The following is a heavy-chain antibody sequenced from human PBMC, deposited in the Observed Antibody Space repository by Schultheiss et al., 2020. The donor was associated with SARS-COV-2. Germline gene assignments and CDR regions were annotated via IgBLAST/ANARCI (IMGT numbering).Heavy chain of an antibody. CDR2: INHSGST. J-gene: IGHJ3*02. V-gene: IGHV4-34*01. CDR3: ARGGTGIVLMVYASGSFDI. D-gene: IGHD2-8*01. CDR1: GGSFSGYY. Sequence: SETLSLTCAVYGGSFSGYYWSWIRQPPGKGLEWIGEINHSGSTNYNPSLKSRVTISVDTSKNQFSLKLSSVTAADTAVYYCARGGTGIVLMVYASGSFDIWGQGTMVTVSS.